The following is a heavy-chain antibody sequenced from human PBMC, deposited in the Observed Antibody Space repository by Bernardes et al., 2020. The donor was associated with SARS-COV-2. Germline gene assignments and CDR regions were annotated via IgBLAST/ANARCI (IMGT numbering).Heavy chain of an antibody. V-gene: IGHV4-39*01. CDR3: ARHGPEWQDAFDYYYSMDV. CDR2: IYHTGNT. CDR1: GGSVNSGISY. J-gene: IGHJ6*02. D-gene: IGHD3-3*01. Sequence: SETLSLTCTVSGGSVNSGISYWGWIRQPPGEGLEWIGSIYHTGNTYYNPSLKSRVTISVDTSKNQFSLNLSSVTAADTAVYYCARHGPEWQDAFDYYYSMDVWGQGTTVTVSS.